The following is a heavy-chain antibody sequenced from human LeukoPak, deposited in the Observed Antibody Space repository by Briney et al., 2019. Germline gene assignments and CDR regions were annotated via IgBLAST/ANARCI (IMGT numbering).Heavy chain of an antibody. D-gene: IGHD6-19*01. CDR1: GFTSSSYW. CDR3: ARDRGSSGWYEFDY. V-gene: IGHV3-7*01. Sequence: GRSLRLSCAPSGFTSSSYWMSWVRQAPGEGLEWVANIKQDGSEKYYMDSVKGRFTISRDNAKNSLYLQMNSLRAEDTAVYYCARDRGSSGWYEFDYWGQGTLVTVSS. J-gene: IGHJ4*02. CDR2: IKQDGSEK.